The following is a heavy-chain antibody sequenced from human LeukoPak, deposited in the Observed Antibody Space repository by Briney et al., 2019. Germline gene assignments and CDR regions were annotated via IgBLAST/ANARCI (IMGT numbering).Heavy chain of an antibody. CDR2: MSGRGSGGST. D-gene: IGHD6-19*01. CDR3: ARVGYSSGWSLTENVLLDY. Sequence: TGGSLRLSCAGSGFTFSSSAMSWVRQAPGKGLEWVSSMSGRGSGGSTYYADSVKGRFTISRDNSKSTLYLQMNSLRAEDTAVYYCARVGYSSGWSLTENVLLDYWGQGTLVTVSS. J-gene: IGHJ4*02. V-gene: IGHV3-23*01. CDR1: GFTFSSSA.